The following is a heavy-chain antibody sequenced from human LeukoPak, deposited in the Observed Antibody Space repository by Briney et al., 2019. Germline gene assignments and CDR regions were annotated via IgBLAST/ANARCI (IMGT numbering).Heavy chain of an antibody. CDR1: GDSVSSNSAT. D-gene: IGHD3-16*01. Sequence: SQTLSLTCAISGDSVSSNSATWNWIRQSPSRGLEWLGRTYYRSKWYNDYAVSVKSRITINADTSKNQFSLQLYSVIPEDAAVYYCARGLSLIGGASDYWGQGALVTVSS. J-gene: IGHJ4*02. V-gene: IGHV6-1*01. CDR2: TYYRSKWYN. CDR3: ARGLSLIGGASDY.